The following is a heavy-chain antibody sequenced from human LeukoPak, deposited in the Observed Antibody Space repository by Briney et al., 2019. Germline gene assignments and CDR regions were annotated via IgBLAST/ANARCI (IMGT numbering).Heavy chain of an antibody. V-gene: IGHV3-64D*06. CDR2: INVDGAST. CDR3: VKTMVTFGGLIRTDAFDI. D-gene: IGHD3-16*01. Sequence: GGSLTLSCSAAAFTFKNYALHWVRQAPGKVLEYVSGINVDGASTYYADSVRGRFTISRDNSKNTLYLHMSSLRPDDTAVYFCVKTMVTFGGLIRTDAFDIWGQGTMVTVSS. J-gene: IGHJ3*02. CDR1: AFTFKNYA.